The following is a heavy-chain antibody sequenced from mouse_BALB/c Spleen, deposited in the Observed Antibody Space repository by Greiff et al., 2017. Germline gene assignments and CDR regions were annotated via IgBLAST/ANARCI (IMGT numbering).Heavy chain of an antibody. Sequence: VQLQQSGAELVKPGASVKLSCTASGFNFTDSYMHWVKQRPEQGLEWIGRIDPANGNTKYDPKFQGKATITADTSSNTAYLQLSSLTYEDTAVYYCALIYDSNYDYAMDYWGQGTSVTVSS. V-gene: IGHV14-3*02. J-gene: IGHJ4*01. D-gene: IGHD2-5*01. CDR3: ALIYDSNYDYAMDY. CDR1: GFNFTDSY. CDR2: IDPANGNT.